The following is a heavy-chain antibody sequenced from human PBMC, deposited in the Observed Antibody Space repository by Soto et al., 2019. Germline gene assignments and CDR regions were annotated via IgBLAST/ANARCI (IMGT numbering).Heavy chain of an antibody. V-gene: IGHV3-33*06. CDR2: IWYDGSDK. Sequence: GGSLRVSCAASGFTFSSYGMHWVRQVPGKGLEWVALIWYDGSDKYYADSVKGRFTVSRDNSKNTVYLQMNSLRAEDTAVYYCAKGATNAFDIWGQGTMVTVS. CDR1: GFTFSSYG. CDR3: AKGATNAFDI. D-gene: IGHD1-26*01. J-gene: IGHJ3*02.